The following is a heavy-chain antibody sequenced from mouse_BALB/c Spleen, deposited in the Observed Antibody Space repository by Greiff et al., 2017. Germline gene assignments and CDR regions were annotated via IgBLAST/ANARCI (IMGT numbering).Heavy chain of an antibody. CDR1: GFTFTDYY. CDR3: ARDEGY. Sequence: EVQLVESGGGLVQPGGSLRLSCATSGFTFTDYYMSWVRQPPGKALEWLGFIRNKANGYTTEYSASVKGRFTISRDNSQSILYLQMNTLRAEDSATYYCARDEGYWGQGTTHTVSS. CDR2: IRNKANGYTT. V-gene: IGHV7-3*02. J-gene: IGHJ2*01.